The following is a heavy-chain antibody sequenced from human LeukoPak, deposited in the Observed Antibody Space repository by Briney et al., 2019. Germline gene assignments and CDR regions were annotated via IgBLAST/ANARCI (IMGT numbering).Heavy chain of an antibody. CDR3: ARTVRADY. V-gene: IGHV3-23*01. CDR1: GFTFSIYA. Sequence: GGSLRLSCAASGFTFSIYAMSWVRQAPGKGLEWVSVISGSDGNTYYADSVKGRFTISRDNSKNTVYLRMNSLSAEDTAVYYCARTVRADYWGQGTLVTVSS. CDR2: ISGSDGNT. J-gene: IGHJ4*02. D-gene: IGHD4-11*01.